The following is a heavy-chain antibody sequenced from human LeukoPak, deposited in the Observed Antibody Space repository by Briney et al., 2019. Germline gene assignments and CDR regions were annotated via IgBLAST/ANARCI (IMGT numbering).Heavy chain of an antibody. CDR1: GGSISSNY. J-gene: IGHJ4*02. Sequence: PSETLSLTCTVSGGSISSNYWNWIRQPAGKGLEWIGRIYTSGSTSYNSSLKSRVTMSVDTSKNQFSLKLSSVTAADTAVYYCARDVGGYNYGYSLDYWGQGTLVSVSS. CDR3: ARDVGGYNYGYSLDY. D-gene: IGHD5-18*01. V-gene: IGHV4-4*07. CDR2: IYTSGST.